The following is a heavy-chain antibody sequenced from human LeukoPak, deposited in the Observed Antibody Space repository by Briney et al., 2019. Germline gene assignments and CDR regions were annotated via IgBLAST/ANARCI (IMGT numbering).Heavy chain of an antibody. D-gene: IGHD3-10*01. J-gene: IGHJ6*02. Sequence: PGGSLRLSCAASGFTFSSYEMKWVRQAPGKGLEWVSYISSSGSTIYYADSVKGRFTISRDNAKNSLYLQMNSLRAEDTAVYYCARKVAMVRGVTYYYGMDVWGQGTTVTGSS. V-gene: IGHV3-48*03. CDR3: ARKVAMVRGVTYYYGMDV. CDR2: ISSSGSTI. CDR1: GFTFSSYE.